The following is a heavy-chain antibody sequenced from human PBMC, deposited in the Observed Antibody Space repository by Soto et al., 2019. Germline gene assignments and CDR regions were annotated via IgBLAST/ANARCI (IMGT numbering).Heavy chain of an antibody. V-gene: IGHV4-39*01. CDR1: GGSISSSSYY. CDR3: ARHYYDSSGFWSDYYGMDV. D-gene: IGHD3-22*01. CDR2: IYYSGST. Sequence: LSLTCTVSGGSISSSSYYWGWIRQPPGKGLEWIGSIYYSGSTYYNPSLKSRVTISVDTSKNQFSLKLSSVTAADTAVYYCARHYYDSSGFWSDYYGMDVWGQGTTVTVSS. J-gene: IGHJ6*02.